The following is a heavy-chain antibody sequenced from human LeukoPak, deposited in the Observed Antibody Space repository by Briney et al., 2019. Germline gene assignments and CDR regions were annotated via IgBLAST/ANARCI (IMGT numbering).Heavy chain of an antibody. V-gene: IGHV1-69*04. D-gene: IGHD2-2*01. Sequence: MGRIIPILGIANYAQKFQGRVTITADKSTSTAYMELSSLRSEDTAVYYCARDRSSTSYFDPWGQGTLVTVSS. CDR2: IIPILGIA. CDR3: ARDRSSTSYFDP. J-gene: IGHJ5*02.